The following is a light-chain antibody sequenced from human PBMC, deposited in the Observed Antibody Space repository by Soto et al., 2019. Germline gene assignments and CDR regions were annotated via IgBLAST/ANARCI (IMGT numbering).Light chain of an antibody. CDR1: QSISSY. CDR3: QQHSKDTPGT. Sequence: DIQMTQSPSSLSASVGDRVTITCRASQSISSYLNWYQQKPGKAPKLLIYAASSLQSGVPSRFSGSGSGTDFTLTISSLQPEDVGTYYCQQHSKDTPGTFGQGTKVDIK. V-gene: IGKV1-39*01. J-gene: IGKJ1*01. CDR2: AAS.